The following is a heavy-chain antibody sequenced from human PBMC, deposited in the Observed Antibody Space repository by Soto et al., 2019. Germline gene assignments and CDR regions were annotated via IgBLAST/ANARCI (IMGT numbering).Heavy chain of an antibody. V-gene: IGHV4-30-2*01. J-gene: IGHJ4*02. CDR1: GGSISSGGYS. CDR3: ARGGGRYDSNGYYEVFDY. Sequence: ASETLSLTCAVSGGSISSGGYSWSWIRQPPGKGLEWIGYIYHSGSTYYNPSLKSRVTISVDRSKNQFSLKLSSVTAADTAVYYCARGGGRYDSNGYYEVFDYWGQGTLVTVSS. D-gene: IGHD3-22*01. CDR2: IYHSGST.